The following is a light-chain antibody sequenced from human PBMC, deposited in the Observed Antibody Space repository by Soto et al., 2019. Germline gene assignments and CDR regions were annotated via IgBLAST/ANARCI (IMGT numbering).Light chain of an antibody. V-gene: IGLV2-14*01. CDR2: EVS. CDR3: NSYTSSTSRPYV. Sequence: QSVLTQPASVSGSPGLSITISCTGTTNDVGGYNYVSWCQQHPGKAPKLLIFEVSSRPTGVSNRFSGSKSGNTASLTISALQAEDEADYFCNSYTSSTSRPYVFGTGTKVTVL. CDR1: TNDVGGYNY. J-gene: IGLJ1*01.